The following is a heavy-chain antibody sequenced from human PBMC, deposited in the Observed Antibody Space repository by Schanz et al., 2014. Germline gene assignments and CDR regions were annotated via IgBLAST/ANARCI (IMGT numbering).Heavy chain of an antibody. CDR1: GFTFFTYN. D-gene: IGHD6-19*01. CDR3: AKAYSSGWYDLDY. V-gene: IGHV3-48*01. CDR2: IGSSSTTM. J-gene: IGHJ4*02. Sequence: EVYLVESGGGLVQPGGSLRLSCAASGFTFFTYNMNWVRQAPGRGLEWISYIGSSSTTMYYADSVKGRFTISRDNAKNSLYLQMNSLRTEDTAVYYCAKAYSSGWYDLDYWGQGTLVTVSS.